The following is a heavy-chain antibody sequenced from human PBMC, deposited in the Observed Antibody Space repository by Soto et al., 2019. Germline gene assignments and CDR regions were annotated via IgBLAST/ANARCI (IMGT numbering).Heavy chain of an antibody. J-gene: IGHJ3*02. D-gene: IGHD4-17*01. Sequence: QVQLVESGGGVVQPGRSLRLSCEASGFIFNNYGRNWVRQAPGKGPEWVALIWFDGSNRYYADSVKGRFTISRDNFMNTLYLQMNSLRVEDTAMYYCARDKQISLTVIDAFDIWGQGTMVTVSS. CDR1: GFIFNNYG. CDR3: ARDKQISLTVIDAFDI. CDR2: IWFDGSNR. V-gene: IGHV3-33*01.